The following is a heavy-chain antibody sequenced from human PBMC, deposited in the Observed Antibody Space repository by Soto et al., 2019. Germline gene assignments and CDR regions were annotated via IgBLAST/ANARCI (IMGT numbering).Heavy chain of an antibody. CDR3: ARVHYGSGNLTPNYYYHGMDV. J-gene: IGHJ6*02. D-gene: IGHD3-10*01. V-gene: IGHV1-69*13. CDR2: IIPIFGTA. CDR1: GGTYGSYA. Sequence: SVQLSCKASGGTYGSYAISWVQQAPGQGLVWMGGIIPIFGTANYAQKFQGRVTITADESTSKAYMELSSPRSEDTAGYYCARVHYGSGNLTPNYYYHGMDVWGQGTTVTVSS.